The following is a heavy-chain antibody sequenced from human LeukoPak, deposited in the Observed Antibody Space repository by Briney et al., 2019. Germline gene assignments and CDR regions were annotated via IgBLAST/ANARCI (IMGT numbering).Heavy chain of an antibody. V-gene: IGHV1-69*06. CDR3: ASRITMVRGVIGNSWFDP. CDR2: IIPIFGTA. D-gene: IGHD3-10*01. Sequence: SVKVSCKASGGTFSSYAISWVRQAPGQGLEWMGGIIPIFGTANYAQKFQGRVTITADKSTSPAYMELSSLRSEDTAVYYCASRITMVRGVIGNSWFDPWGQGTLVTVSS. J-gene: IGHJ5*02. CDR1: GGTFSSYA.